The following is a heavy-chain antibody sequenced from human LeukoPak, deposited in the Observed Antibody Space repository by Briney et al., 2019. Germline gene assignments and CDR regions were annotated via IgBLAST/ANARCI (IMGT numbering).Heavy chain of an antibody. D-gene: IGHD3-22*01. V-gene: IGHV3-11*04. Sequence: GGSLRLSCAASGLTFSDYYMTWIRQAPGKGLECVSSISGSGTTTYSADSVRGRFTVSRDNAKNSVFLYMNSLRAEDTAVYYCAIQITMIVVVPYFDYWGQGTLVTVPS. CDR2: ISGSGTTT. CDR3: AIQITMIVVVPYFDY. J-gene: IGHJ4*02. CDR1: GLTFSDYY.